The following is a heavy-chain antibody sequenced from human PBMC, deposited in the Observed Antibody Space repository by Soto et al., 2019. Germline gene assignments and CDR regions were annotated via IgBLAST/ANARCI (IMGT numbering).Heavy chain of an antibody. CDR1: GYSFTTYY. J-gene: IGHJ4*02. CDR2: INPGDATT. D-gene: IGHD6-19*01. V-gene: IGHV1-46*03. CDR3: ARARAVAGAPETF. Sequence: ASVKVSCKSSGYSFTTYYMHWVRQAPGQGLEWVGVINPGDATTSHAQRFQGRVTMTRDTSTSTVYMELNSLRSDDTAVYYCARARAVAGAPETFWGQGTLVTVSS.